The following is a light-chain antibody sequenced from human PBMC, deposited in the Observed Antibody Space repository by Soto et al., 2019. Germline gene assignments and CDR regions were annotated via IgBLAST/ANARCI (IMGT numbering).Light chain of an antibody. CDR2: AAY. J-gene: IGKJ4*01. CDR1: QGISND. Sequence: DIQMTQSPSSLSAAVGDRGTITCRASQGISNDLAWYQQKPGKVPKLLIYAAYTLQSGVPTRFSGSGSGTYFTLAISGLKPEDVATCYCQKYTSYTLTFGGRTKVEIK. V-gene: IGKV1-27*01. CDR3: QKYTSYTLT.